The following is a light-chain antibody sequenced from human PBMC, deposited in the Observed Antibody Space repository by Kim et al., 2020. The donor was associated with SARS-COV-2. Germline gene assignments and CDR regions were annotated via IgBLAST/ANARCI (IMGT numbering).Light chain of an antibody. V-gene: IGKV3-20*01. CDR3: QQFRSSLT. CDR2: GAS. Sequence: LSPGERATLSCRARQRVCVSDLAWYQQKPGQAPRFLFYGASIRATGTPDRFSGSGSGTDFTLTISRLEPEDFAVYYCQQFRSSLTFGGGTKVDIK. CDR1: QRVCVSD. J-gene: IGKJ4*01.